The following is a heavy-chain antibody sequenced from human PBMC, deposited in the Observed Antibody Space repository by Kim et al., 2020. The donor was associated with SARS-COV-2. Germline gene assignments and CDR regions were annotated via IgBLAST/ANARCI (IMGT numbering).Heavy chain of an antibody. CDR2: ISWNSGSI. D-gene: IGHD3-22*01. Sequence: GGSLRLSCAASGFTFDDYAMHWVRQAPGKGLEWVSGISWNSGSIGYADSVKGRFTISRDNAKNSLYLQMNSLRAEDTALYYCAKEVVVISVRRSWYFDL. CDR3: AKEVVVISVRRSWYFDL. CDR1: GFTFDDYA. J-gene: IGHJ2*01. V-gene: IGHV3-9*01.